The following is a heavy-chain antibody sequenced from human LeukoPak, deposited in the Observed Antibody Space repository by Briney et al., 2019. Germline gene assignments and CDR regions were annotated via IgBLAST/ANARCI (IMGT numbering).Heavy chain of an antibody. V-gene: IGHV1-18*01. J-gene: IGHJ6*02. CDR2: ISAYNGNT. CDR1: GYTFTSYG. CDR3: ARDWDIVVVPAAIPYGMDV. D-gene: IGHD2-2*02. Sequence: GASVKVSCKASGYTFTSYGISWVRQAPGQGLEWMGWISAYNGNTNYAQKLQGRVTMTRDTSTSTVYMELSSLRSEDTAVYYCARDWDIVVVPAAIPYGMDVWGQGTTVTVSS.